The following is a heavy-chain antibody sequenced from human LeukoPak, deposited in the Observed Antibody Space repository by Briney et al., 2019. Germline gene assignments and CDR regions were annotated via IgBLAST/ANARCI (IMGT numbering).Heavy chain of an antibody. J-gene: IGHJ4*02. CDR1: GGSISSSSYY. CDR3: ARLYSSRPDY. D-gene: IGHD6-19*01. V-gene: IGHV4-39*01. Sequence: PSETLSLTCTVSGGSISSSSYYWGWIRQPPGKGLEWIGNISYSGSTYYIPSLKSRATISVDTSKNQFSPKLSSVTAADTAVYYCARLYSSRPDYWGQGTLVTVSS. CDR2: ISYSGST.